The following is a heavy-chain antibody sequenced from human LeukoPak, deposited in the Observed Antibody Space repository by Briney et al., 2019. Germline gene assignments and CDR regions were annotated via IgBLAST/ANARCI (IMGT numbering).Heavy chain of an antibody. CDR2: IYYSGST. J-gene: IGHJ4*02. D-gene: IGHD6-19*01. CDR1: GGSIRSYY. Sequence: PSETLSLTCTVSGGSIRSYYWSWIRQPPGKGLEWIGYIYYSGSTNYNPSLKSRVTISVDTSKNQFSLKLSSVTAADTAVYYCARVGLSSGWTPSYFDYWGQGTLVTVSS. V-gene: IGHV4-59*01. CDR3: ARVGLSSGWTPSYFDY.